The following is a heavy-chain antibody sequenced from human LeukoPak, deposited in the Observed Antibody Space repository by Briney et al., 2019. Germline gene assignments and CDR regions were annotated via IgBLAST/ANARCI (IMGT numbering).Heavy chain of an antibody. J-gene: IGHJ4*02. V-gene: IGHV4-61*02. D-gene: IGHD3-22*01. CDR1: GGSISSGSYY. CDR2: IYTSGST. CDR3: ARLCPPYYYDSSGYYSTDY. Sequence: SQTLSLTCTVSGGSISSGSYYWSWIRQPAGKGLEWIGRIYTSGSTNYNPSLKSRVTISVDTSKNQFSLKLSSVTAAGTAVYYCARLCPPYYYDSSGYYSTDYWGQGTLVTVSS.